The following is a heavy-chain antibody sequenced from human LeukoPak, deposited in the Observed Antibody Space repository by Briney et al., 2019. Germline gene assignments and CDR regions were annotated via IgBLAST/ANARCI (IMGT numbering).Heavy chain of an antibody. V-gene: IGHV4-59*08. CDR2: IYYSGST. J-gene: IGHJ6*03. CDR1: GGSISSYY. CDR3: ARWYSSSSYYYYYYMDV. Sequence: SETLSLTCTVSGGSISSYYWSWIRQPPGKGLEWIGYIYYSGSTNYNPSLKSRVTISVDTSKNQFSLKLSSVTAADTAVYYCARWYSSSSYYYYYYMDVWGKETTVTVSS. D-gene: IGHD6-6*01.